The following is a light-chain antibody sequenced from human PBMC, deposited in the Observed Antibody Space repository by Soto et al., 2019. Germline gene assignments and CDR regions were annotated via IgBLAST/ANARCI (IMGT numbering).Light chain of an antibody. CDR3: QQYGVSQGP. CDR2: NAS. CDR1: QSVRTY. V-gene: IGKV3-11*01. J-gene: IGKJ4*01. Sequence: EIVLTQSPATLSLFPGERATLSCRASQSVRTYLAWFQQKPGQAPRLLISNASNRATGIPDRFSGSGSGTDFTLTISRLEPEDFAVYYCQQYGVSQGPFGGGTKVDI.